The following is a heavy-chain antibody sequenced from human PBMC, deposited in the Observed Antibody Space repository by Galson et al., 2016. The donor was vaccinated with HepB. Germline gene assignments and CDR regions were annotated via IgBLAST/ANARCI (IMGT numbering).Heavy chain of an antibody. CDR2: ISYDGSNK. V-gene: IGHV3-30-3*01. Sequence: SLRLSCAASGFAFSSYAMHWVRQAPGKGLEWVAVISYDGSNKYYADSVKGRFTISRDNSKNTLYLQMNSLRAEDTGVYYCTTVFGYGSADYWGQGTLVTVSS. J-gene: IGHJ4*02. CDR3: TTVFGYGSADY. CDR1: GFAFSSYA. D-gene: IGHD3-10*01.